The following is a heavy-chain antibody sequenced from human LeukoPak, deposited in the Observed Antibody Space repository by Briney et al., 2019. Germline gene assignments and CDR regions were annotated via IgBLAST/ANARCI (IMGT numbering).Heavy chain of an antibody. CDR2: IYYSGST. D-gene: IGHD2-15*01. CDR1: GGSVSRGSYY. J-gene: IGHJ4*02. V-gene: IGHV4-61*01. CDR3: ARVNADRYCSGGSCYIDY. Sequence: PSVTLSLTCTVSGGSVSRGSYYWSWIRQPPGKGLEWIGYIYYSGSTNYNPSLKSRVTISVDTSKNQFSLKLSSVTAADTAVYYCARVNADRYCSGGSCYIDYWGQGTLVTVSS.